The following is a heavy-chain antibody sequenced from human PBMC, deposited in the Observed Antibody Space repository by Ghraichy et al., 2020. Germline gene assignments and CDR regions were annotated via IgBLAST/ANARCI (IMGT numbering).Heavy chain of an antibody. CDR1: GDSVSRNSVA. D-gene: IGHD3-22*01. CDR2: TYYRSKWNN. CDR3: AREVVPVTRSAFDI. Sequence: SQTLSLTCVISGDSVSRNSVAWNWIRQSPSRGLEWLGRTYYRSKWNNDYAVSVKNRITVNPDTSKNQFSLQLNSVTPEDTAVYYCAREVVPVTRSAFDIWGQGTMVTVSS. J-gene: IGHJ3*02. V-gene: IGHV6-1*01.